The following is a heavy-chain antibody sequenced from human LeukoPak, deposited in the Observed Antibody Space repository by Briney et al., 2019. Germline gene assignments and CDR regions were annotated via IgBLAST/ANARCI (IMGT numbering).Heavy chain of an antibody. D-gene: IGHD1-26*01. V-gene: IGHV1-2*02. CDR1: GYTFSDYY. CDR3: ARSRWGYSGSYWYYFDY. CDR2: INTNSGGT. Sequence: ASVKVSCKASGYTFSDYYMHWVRQAPGQGLEWMGWINTNSGGTNYAQKFQGRVTMTRDTSIRTAYMELSRLRSDDTAVYYCARSRWGYSGSYWYYFDYWGQGTLVTVSS. J-gene: IGHJ4*02.